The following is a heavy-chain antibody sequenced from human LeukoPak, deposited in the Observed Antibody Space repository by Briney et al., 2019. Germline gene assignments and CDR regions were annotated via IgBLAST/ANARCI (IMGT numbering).Heavy chain of an antibody. J-gene: IGHJ5*02. CDR3: TREGSVSYSSYYDFWSGYQNWFDP. CDR2: IRSKAYGGTT. CDR1: GFTFGDYA. V-gene: IGHV3-49*03. D-gene: IGHD3-3*01. Sequence: HPGGSLRLSCTASGFTFGDYAMSWFRQAPGKGLEWVGFIRSKAYGGTTEYAASVKGRFTISRDDSKSIAYLQMNSLKTEDTAVYYCTREGSVSYSSYYDFWSGYQNWFDPWGQGTLVTVSS.